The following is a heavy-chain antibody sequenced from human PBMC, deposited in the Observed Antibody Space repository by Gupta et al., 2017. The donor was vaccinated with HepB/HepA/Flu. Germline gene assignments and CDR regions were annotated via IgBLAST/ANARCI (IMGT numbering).Heavy chain of an antibody. CDR2: IIPILGIA. CDR3: ASSGGYSGYDYDY. CDR1: GGTFSSYA. D-gene: IGHD5-12*01. V-gene: IGHV1-69*04. Sequence: QVQLVQSGAEVKKPGSSVKVSCKASGGTFSSYAISWVRQAPGQGLEWMGRIIPILGIANYAQKFQGRVTITADKSTSTAYMELSSLRSEDTAVYYCASSGGYSGYDYDYWGQGTLVTVSS. J-gene: IGHJ4*02.